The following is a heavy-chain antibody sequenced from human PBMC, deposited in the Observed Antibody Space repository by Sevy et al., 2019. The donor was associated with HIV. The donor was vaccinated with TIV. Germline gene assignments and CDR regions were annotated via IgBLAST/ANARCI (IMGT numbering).Heavy chain of an antibody. CDR3: ARRNDFEI. J-gene: IGHJ3*02. CDR2: VYYTGGT. Sequence: SETLSLTCTVSGGSINSDHWNWIRQPPGKGLEWIGYVYYTGGTNYNPSLKNRVTISVDRTKNQFSLKLTSVTAADTAVYYCARRNDFEIWGQGTMVTVSS. CDR1: GGSINSDH. V-gene: IGHV4-59*08.